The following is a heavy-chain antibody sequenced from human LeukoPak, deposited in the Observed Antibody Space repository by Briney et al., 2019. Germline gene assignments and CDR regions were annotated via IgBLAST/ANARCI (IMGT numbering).Heavy chain of an antibody. CDR2: ISGSGGST. J-gene: IGHJ4*02. D-gene: IGHD1-26*01. CDR3: AKISDDGSYYGFGNRDY. CDR1: GFTFSSYA. Sequence: PGGSLRLSCAASGFTFSSYAMSWVRQAPGKGLEWVSAISGSGGSTYYADSVKGRFTISRDNSKNTLYLQMNSLRAEDTAVYYCAKISDDGSYYGFGNRDYWGQGTLVTVSS. V-gene: IGHV3-23*01.